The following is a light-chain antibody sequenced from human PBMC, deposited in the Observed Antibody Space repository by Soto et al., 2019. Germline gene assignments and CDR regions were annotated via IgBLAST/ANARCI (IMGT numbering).Light chain of an antibody. CDR3: QQLNSYPLF. CDR1: QGISSY. J-gene: IGKJ3*01. Sequence: IQLTQSPSSLSASVGDRVTITCRASQGISSYLAWYQQKPGKAPKLLIYAASTLQSGVPSRFSGSGSGTDFTLTISSLQAEDFATYYCQQLNSYPLFFGPGTKVDIK. V-gene: IGKV1-9*01. CDR2: AAS.